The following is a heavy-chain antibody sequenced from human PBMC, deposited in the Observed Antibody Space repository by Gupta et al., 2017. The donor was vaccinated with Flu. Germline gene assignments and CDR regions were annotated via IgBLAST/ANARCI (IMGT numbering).Heavy chain of an antibody. Sequence: QVQLVQSGAEVKKPGSSVKVSCKASGGTFSSYTISWVRQAPGQGLEWMGRIIPILGIANYAQKFQGRVTITADKSTSTAYMELSSLRSEDTAVYYCARGAVAGTFSHVGAFDIWGQGTMVTVSS. V-gene: IGHV1-69*02. J-gene: IGHJ3*02. CDR2: IIPILGIA. D-gene: IGHD6-19*01. CDR3: ARGAVAGTFSHVGAFDI. CDR1: GGTFSSYT.